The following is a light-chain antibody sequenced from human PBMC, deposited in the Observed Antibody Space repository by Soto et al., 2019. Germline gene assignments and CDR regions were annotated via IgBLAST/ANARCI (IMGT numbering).Light chain of an antibody. CDR1: SSNIGGTNY. J-gene: IGLJ2*01. CDR3: ASWDDRLGAVI. V-gene: IGLV1-47*02. Sequence: QSVLTQPPSASGTPGQKVFISCSGSSSNIGGTNYAYWYQQLPGAAPKLLMHSNNLRPSGVPERISGSKFGTAASLAISGFRSEDEAVYYCASWDDRLGAVIFGGGTKLTVI. CDR2: SNN.